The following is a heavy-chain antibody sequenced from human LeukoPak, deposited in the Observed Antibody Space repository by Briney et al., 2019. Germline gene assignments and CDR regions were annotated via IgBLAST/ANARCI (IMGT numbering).Heavy chain of an antibody. CDR1: GGSFSGYY. V-gene: IGHV3-23*01. CDR3: ANGTGHSSSGLTFDY. D-gene: IGHD6-13*01. Sequence: PSETLSLTCAVYGGSFSGYYWSWVRQAPGKGLEWASAISGSGGSTYYADSVKGRFTISRDNSKNTLYLQMNSLRAEDTAVYYCANGTGHSSSGLTFDYWGQGTPVTVSS. J-gene: IGHJ4*02. CDR2: ISGSGGST.